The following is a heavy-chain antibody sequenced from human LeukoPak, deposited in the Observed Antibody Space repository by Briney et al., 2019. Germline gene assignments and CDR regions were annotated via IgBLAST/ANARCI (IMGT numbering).Heavy chain of an antibody. V-gene: IGHV1-2*02. Sequence: ASVKVSRKASGYTFTGYYMHWVRQAPGQGLEWMGWINPNSGGTNYAQKFQGRVTMTRDTSISTAYMELSRLRSDDTAVYYCARDPGPGYSSGWYRGKNNWFDPWGQGTLVTVSS. D-gene: IGHD6-19*01. CDR1: GYTFTGYY. J-gene: IGHJ5*02. CDR3: ARDPGPGYSSGWYRGKNNWFDP. CDR2: INPNSGGT.